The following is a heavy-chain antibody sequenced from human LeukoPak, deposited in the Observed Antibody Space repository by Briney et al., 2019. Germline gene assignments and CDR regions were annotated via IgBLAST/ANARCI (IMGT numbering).Heavy chain of an antibody. CDR2: IYTSGST. CDR1: GGSISSGSYY. V-gene: IGHV4-61*02. J-gene: IGHJ4*02. D-gene: IGHD3-22*01. CDR3: ARRPPYYYDSSGPKGTFDY. Sequence: SETLSLTCTVSGGSISSGSYYWSWIRQPAGKGLEWIGRIYTSGSTNYNPSLKSRVTISVDTTKNQFSLKLSSVTAADTAVYYCARRPPYYYDSSGPKGTFDYWGQGTLVTVSS.